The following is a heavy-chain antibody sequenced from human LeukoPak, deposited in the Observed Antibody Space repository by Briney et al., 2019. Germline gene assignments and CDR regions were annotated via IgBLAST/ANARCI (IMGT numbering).Heavy chain of an antibody. Sequence: GGSLRLSCAASGFSFSRYWMSWVRQAPGKGLEWVANIKQDGSEKNYVESVKGRFTISRDNAKNSLYLQTNSLRAEDTAVYYCSTWTDLYDYWGQGTLVTVSS. CDR3: STWTDLYDY. CDR2: IKQDGSEK. D-gene: IGHD3/OR15-3a*01. J-gene: IGHJ4*02. CDR1: GFSFSRYW. V-gene: IGHV3-7*01.